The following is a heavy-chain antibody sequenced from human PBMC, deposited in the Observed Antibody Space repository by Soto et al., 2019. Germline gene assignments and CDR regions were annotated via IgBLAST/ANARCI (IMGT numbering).Heavy chain of an antibody. Sequence: SVKATCKASGGTYNNYAFSWLRPAPGEGLEWMGGIIPFFRTEIHAPKFQRRCRITADETTSTAYIEYTGLRYENTALYYGAEGRGIQKFFYVFDMWGQGTMVTVSS. CDR2: IIPFFRTE. D-gene: IGHD3-10*01. CDR3: AEGRGIQKFFYVFDM. CDR1: GGTYNNYA. V-gene: IGHV1-69*13. J-gene: IGHJ3*02.